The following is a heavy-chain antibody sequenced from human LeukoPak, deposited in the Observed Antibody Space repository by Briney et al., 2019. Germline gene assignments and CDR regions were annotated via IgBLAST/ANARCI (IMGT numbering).Heavy chain of an antibody. D-gene: IGHD6-19*01. Sequence: PGGSLRLSCAASGFTFSSYAMSWVRQAPGKGLEWVSGISGSGDNTYYADSVKGRFSISRDNAESSLFLQMNSLRAEDTAVYYCVRNLAVAGTCFDSWGQGTLVTVSS. CDR1: GFTFSSYA. CDR3: VRNLAVAGTCFDS. CDR2: ISGSGDNT. V-gene: IGHV3-23*01. J-gene: IGHJ4*02.